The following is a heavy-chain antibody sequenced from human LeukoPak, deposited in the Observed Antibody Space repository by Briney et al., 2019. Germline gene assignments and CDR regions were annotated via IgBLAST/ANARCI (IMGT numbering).Heavy chain of an antibody. CDR2: IYYSGST. J-gene: IGHJ4*02. D-gene: IGHD3-22*01. CDR3: ARARPLLSYYDSSGYFGAHFDY. V-gene: IGHV4-59*01. Sequence: SETLSLTCTVSGGSISSYYWSWIRQPPGKGLEWIGYIYYSGSTNYNPSLTSRVTISVDTSKNQFSLKLSSVTAADTAVYYCARARPLLSYYDSSGYFGAHFDYWGQGTLVTVSS. CDR1: GGSISSYY.